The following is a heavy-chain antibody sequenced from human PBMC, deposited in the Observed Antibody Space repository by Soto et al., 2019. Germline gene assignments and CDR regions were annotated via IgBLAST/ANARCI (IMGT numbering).Heavy chain of an antibody. CDR1: GYTFTGYY. CDR3: ARDSPTDSSGYHDY. Sequence: ASVKVSCKASGYTFTGYYMHWVRKAPGQGLEWMGWINPNSRGTNYAQKFQGRVTMTRGRSISTAYMELSRLRSDDTAVYYCARDSPTDSSGYHDYWGQGTLVTVSS. CDR2: INPNSRGT. V-gene: IGHV1-2*02. J-gene: IGHJ4*02. D-gene: IGHD6-19*01.